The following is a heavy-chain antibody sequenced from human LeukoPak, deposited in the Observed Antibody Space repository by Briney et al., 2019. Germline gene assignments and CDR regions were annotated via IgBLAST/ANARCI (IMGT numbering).Heavy chain of an antibody. V-gene: IGHV1-8*01. D-gene: IGHD3-9*01. J-gene: IGHJ6*02. Sequence: ASVKVSCKASGYTFTSYDINWVRQATGQGLEWMGWMNPNSGNTGCAQKFQGRVTMTRNTSISTAYMELSSLRSEDTAVYYCAREGWLLYYYYYYGMDVWGQGTTVTVSS. CDR1: GYTFTSYD. CDR2: MNPNSGNT. CDR3: AREGWLLYYYYYYGMDV.